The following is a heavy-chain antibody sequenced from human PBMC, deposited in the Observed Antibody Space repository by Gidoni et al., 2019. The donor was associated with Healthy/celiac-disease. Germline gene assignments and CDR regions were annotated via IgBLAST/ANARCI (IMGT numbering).Heavy chain of an antibody. D-gene: IGHD5-18*01. CDR2: INPSGGRT. V-gene: IGHV1-46*01. J-gene: IGHJ5*02. Sequence: VQLVQSGAEATKPGASVKVSCKASGDTFTSHYMHWVRQAPGQGLEWLGIINPSGGRTSYAQKFQGRVTMTRDTSTSTVYMELSSLRSEDTAVYYCARRGGLEYSYGGNWFDPWGQGTLVTVSS. CDR3: ARRGGLEYSYGGNWFDP. CDR1: GDTFTSHY.